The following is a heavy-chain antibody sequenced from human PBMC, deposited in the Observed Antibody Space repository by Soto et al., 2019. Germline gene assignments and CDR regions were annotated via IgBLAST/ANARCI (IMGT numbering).Heavy chain of an antibody. J-gene: IGHJ6*02. Sequence: GGSLRLSCAASGFTFSSFQLNWVRQAPGKRLEWVSYISTSGDVTYYADPVKGRFTISRDDARNSLYLQMNSLRAADTAVYYCASSSLYGMDVWGQGTTVTVSS. CDR3: ASSSLYGMDV. CDR1: GFTFSSFQ. V-gene: IGHV3-48*03. CDR2: ISTSGDVT.